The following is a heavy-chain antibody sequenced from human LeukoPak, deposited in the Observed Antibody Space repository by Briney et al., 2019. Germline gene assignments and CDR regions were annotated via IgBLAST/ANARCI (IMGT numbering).Heavy chain of an antibody. CDR3: ARARYSSSWYVLDI. J-gene: IGHJ3*02. Sequence: GGSLRLSCAASGFTFSSYAMHWVRQAPGKGLEWVAVISYDGSNKYYADSVKGRFTISRDNSKNTLYLQMNSLRAEDTAVYYCARARYSSSWYVLDIWGQGTMVTVSS. V-gene: IGHV3-30-3*01. CDR2: ISYDGSNK. D-gene: IGHD6-13*01. CDR1: GFTFSSYA.